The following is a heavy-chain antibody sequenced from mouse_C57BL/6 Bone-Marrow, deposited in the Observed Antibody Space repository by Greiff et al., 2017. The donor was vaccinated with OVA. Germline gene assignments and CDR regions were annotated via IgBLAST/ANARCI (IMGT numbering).Heavy chain of an antibody. J-gene: IGHJ2*01. Sequence: DVMLVESEGGLVQPGSSMKLSCTASGFTFSDYYMAWVRQVPEKGLEWVANINYDGSSTYYLDSLKSRFIISRDNAKNILYLQMSSLKSEDTATYYCARDREYYGSSFDYWGQGTTLTVSS. V-gene: IGHV5-16*01. CDR2: INYDGSST. D-gene: IGHD1-1*01. CDR3: ARDREYYGSSFDY. CDR1: GFTFSDYY.